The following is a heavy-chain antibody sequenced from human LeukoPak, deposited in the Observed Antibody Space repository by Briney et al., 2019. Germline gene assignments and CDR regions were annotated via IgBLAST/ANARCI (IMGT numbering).Heavy chain of an antibody. CDR1: GGSISSYY. J-gene: IGHJ5*02. CDR3: ARHGITMVRGVIINSWFDP. D-gene: IGHD3-10*01. V-gene: IGHV4-59*08. CDR2: IYYSGST. Sequence: SETLSLTCTVSGGSISSYYWSWIRQPPGKGLEWIGYIYYSGSTYYNPSLKSRVTISVDTSKNQFSLKLSSVTAADTAVYYCARHGITMVRGVIINSWFDPWGQGTLVTVSS.